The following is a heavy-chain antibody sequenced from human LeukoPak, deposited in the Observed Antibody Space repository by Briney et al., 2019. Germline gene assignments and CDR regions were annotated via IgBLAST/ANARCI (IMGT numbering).Heavy chain of an antibody. CDR2: IYTSGST. CDR1: GGSISSYY. D-gene: IGHD6-13*01. Sequence: SETLSLTCTVSGGSISSYYWSWIRQPAGKGLKWIGRIYTSGSTNYNPSLKSRVTMSVDTSKNQFSLKLSSVTAADTAVYYCARDHLAAAGDWGQGTLVTVSS. J-gene: IGHJ4*02. CDR3: ARDHLAAAGD. V-gene: IGHV4-4*07.